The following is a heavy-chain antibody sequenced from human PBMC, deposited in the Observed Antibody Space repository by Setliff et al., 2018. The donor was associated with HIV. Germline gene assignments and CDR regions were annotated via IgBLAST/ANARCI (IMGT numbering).Heavy chain of an antibody. V-gene: IGHV3-21*01. Sequence: SLRLSCAASGFSVSSNYMSWVRQAPGRGLKWVSSISIGSGGAIDYADSVQGRFTISRDNSKNSLYLQMNSLRVEDTAVYFCARWGSGSYERVFDYWGQGMLVTVSS. J-gene: IGHJ4*02. CDR3: ARWGSGSYERVFDY. CDR2: ISIGSGGAI. D-gene: IGHD1-26*01. CDR1: GFSVSSNY.